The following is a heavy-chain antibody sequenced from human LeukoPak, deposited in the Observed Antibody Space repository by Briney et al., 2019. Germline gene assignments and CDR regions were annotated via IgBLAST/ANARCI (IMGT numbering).Heavy chain of an antibody. D-gene: IGHD2-2*01. CDR3: AKSHTSSYEEN. J-gene: IGHJ4*02. CDR2: ISGSGGNT. Sequence: GGSLRLSCAASGFTFSSYGMSWVRQAPGKGLEWVSAISGSGGNTYYADSVKGRFTISRDNSKNTLYLQMISLRAEDTAVYYCAKSHTSSYEENWGQGTLVTVSS. V-gene: IGHV3-23*01. CDR1: GFTFSSYG.